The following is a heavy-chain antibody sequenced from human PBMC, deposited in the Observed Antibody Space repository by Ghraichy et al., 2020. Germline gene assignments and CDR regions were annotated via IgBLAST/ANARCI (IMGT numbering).Heavy chain of an antibody. D-gene: IGHD3-22*01. CDR3: ARPGWGLYDSSGYDAH. Sequence: GGSLRLSCAASGFTFSSYWMSWVRQAPGKGLEWVADIKQDESVKYYVDSVKGRFTISRDNAKNSLHLQMNSLRAEDTAVYYCARPGWGLYDSSGYDAHWGQGSLVTVSS. J-gene: IGHJ4*02. CDR1: GFTFSSYW. CDR2: IKQDESVK. V-gene: IGHV3-7*03.